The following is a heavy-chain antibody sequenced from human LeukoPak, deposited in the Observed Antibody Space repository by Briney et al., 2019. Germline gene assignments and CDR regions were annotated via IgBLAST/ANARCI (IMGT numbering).Heavy chain of an antibody. D-gene: IGHD6-19*01. CDR1: GGSFSGYY. Sequence: SETLSLTRAVYGGSFSGYYWSWIRQPPGKGLEWIGEINHSGSTNYNPSLKSRVTISVDKSKNHFSLKLTSVTAADTAVYYCARRSSGWYFDYWGQGTLVTVSS. V-gene: IGHV4-34*01. CDR2: INHSGST. J-gene: IGHJ4*02. CDR3: ARRSSGWYFDY.